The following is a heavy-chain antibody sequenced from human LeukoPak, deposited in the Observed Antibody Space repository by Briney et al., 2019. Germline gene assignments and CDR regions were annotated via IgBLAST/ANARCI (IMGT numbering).Heavy chain of an antibody. V-gene: IGHV1-18*01. CDR3: ARVGSRGFDY. CDR2: ISAYNGNT. CDR1: GFTFTSFG. D-gene: IGHD3-10*01. Sequence: GASVKVSCKASGFTFTSFGFSWVRQAPGQGLEWMGWISAYNGNTNYAQNLQGRVTMTTDASTSTVYMELRSLRSDDTAVYYCARVGSRGFDYWGQGTLVTVSP. J-gene: IGHJ4*02.